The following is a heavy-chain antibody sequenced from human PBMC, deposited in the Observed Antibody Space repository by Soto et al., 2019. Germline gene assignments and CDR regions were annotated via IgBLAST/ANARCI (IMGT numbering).Heavy chain of an antibody. D-gene: IGHD6-13*01. J-gene: IGHJ1*01. CDR1: GVTFSSYS. Sequence: PGGSVGLSCAASGVTFSSYSMKWVRQGPGKGLEWVSGISGGGSTTYYADSVKGRFTISRDNSKNTLYLQVNSLRAEDTAVYYCARDQAAGGTISRYFQDWGQGTLVTVSS. CDR2: ISGGGSTT. V-gene: IGHV3-23*01. CDR3: ARDQAAGGTISRYFQD.